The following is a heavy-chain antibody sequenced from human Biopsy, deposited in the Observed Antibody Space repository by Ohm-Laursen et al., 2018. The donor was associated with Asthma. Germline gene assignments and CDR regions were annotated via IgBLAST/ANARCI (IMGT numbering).Heavy chain of an antibody. V-gene: IGHV3-9*01. Sequence: RPSCSAPGFSFCDCALHWGPPAPGEGLGGVSSIWWNSGNIDYAVSVKGRFTISRDNAKNSLYLQMNSLRAEDTALYHCGRDMGGFGSGWFPVEFWGQGTLVTVSS. J-gene: IGHJ4*02. CDR2: IWWNSGNI. CDR3: GRDMGGFGSGWFPVEF. CDR1: GFSFCDCA. D-gene: IGHD6-19*01.